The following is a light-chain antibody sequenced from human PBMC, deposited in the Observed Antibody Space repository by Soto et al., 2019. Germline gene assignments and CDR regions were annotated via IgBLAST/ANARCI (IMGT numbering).Light chain of an antibody. CDR1: RSVRSY. CDR2: DAS. CDR3: QQRYAWPPIT. V-gene: IGKV3-11*01. J-gene: IGKJ5*01. Sequence: EIVLTQSPATLSLSPGERATLSCRASRSVRSYLAWYQQKPGQAPRLLIYDASNRAAGIPARFSGSGXETXXXXXXXXXXPEDFAVYYCQQRYAWPPITFGQGTRLEIK.